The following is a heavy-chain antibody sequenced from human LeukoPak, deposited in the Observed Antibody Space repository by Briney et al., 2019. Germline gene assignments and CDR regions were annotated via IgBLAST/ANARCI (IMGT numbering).Heavy chain of an antibody. Sequence: SETLSLTCSVSGGPISSGSHYWGWIRQPPGKGLEWIGSIYYTGSTHYNPSLKSRVIISVDTSKNQFSLRLSSVTAADTAVYYCASSNSLVVVVATQFDYWGQGTLVTVSS. CDR1: GGPISSGSHY. D-gene: IGHD2-15*01. V-gene: IGHV4-39*01. CDR2: IYYTGST. CDR3: ASSNSLVVVVATQFDY. J-gene: IGHJ4*02.